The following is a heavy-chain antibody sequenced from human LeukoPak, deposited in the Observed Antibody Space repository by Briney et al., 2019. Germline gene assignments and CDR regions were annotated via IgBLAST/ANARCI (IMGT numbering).Heavy chain of an antibody. Sequence: ASVEVSCKASGYTFTSYDISWVRQAPGQGLEWMGYISGYSGNTIYAQKVQDRVTMTTDTSTSTAYMEPRSLRSDDTAVYYCARWGGTYQTYFDYWGQGTLVTVSS. D-gene: IGHD3-16*01. CDR2: ISGYSGNT. CDR1: GYTFTSYD. V-gene: IGHV1-18*01. J-gene: IGHJ4*02. CDR3: ARWGGTYQTYFDY.